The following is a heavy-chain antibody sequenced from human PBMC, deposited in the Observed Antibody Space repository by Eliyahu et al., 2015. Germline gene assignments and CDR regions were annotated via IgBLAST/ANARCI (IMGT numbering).Heavy chain of an antibody. V-gene: IGHV3-33*01. J-gene: IGHJ3*02. CDR2: IWYDGTNK. Sequence: QVQLVESGGGVVQPGRSXRLSXXAXGFXXSTXGRHWVRQAPGKGLEWVAVIWYDGTNKYYADSVKGRFTISRDNSKNTLYLQMNSLRVEDTAVYYCARGPVVTSLFSPDDAFDIWGQGTMVTVS. CDR1: GFXXSTXG. D-gene: IGHD3-22*01. CDR3: ARGPVVTSLFSPDDAFDI.